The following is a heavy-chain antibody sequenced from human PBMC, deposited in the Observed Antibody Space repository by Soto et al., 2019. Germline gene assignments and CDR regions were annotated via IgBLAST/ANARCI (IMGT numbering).Heavy chain of an antibody. V-gene: IGHV3-72*01. D-gene: IGHD2-8*02. CDR1: GFTLSDLY. CDR2: SRNKASRYTT. CDR3: ARPHVDGWSGAYFDY. J-gene: IGHJ4*02. Sequence: EVQLVESGGGLVQPGGSLRLSCAASGFTLSDLYMDWVRQAPGKGLEWIGRSRNKASRYTTEYAASVRGRFTISRDESDNSLYLQMNSLNTEDTAVYYCARPHVDGWSGAYFDYWGQGNLVTVSS.